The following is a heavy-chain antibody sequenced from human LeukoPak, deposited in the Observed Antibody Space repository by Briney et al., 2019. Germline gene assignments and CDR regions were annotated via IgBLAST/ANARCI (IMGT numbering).Heavy chain of an antibody. CDR1: GDSVSSNSAA. CDR3: ARGTGELIDY. J-gene: IGHJ4*01. Sequence: SQSLSLTCVISGDSVSSNSAAWNWIRLSPSRGLEWLGRTYYRSKWNNDYAISVKSQITINPDTSKNQFSLQVNSVTPEDSAVYYCARGTGELIDYWGHGTLVTVSP. D-gene: IGHD1-26*01. CDR2: TYYRSKWNN. V-gene: IGHV6-1*01.